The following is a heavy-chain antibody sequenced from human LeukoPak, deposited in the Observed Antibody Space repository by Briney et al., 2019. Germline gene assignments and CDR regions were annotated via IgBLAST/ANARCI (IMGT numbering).Heavy chain of an antibody. CDR2: ISSSSSYI. J-gene: IGHJ3*02. V-gene: IGHV3-21*03. CDR1: GFTFSSYS. D-gene: IGHD5-18*01. CDR3: ARHQWRYSYGNDAFDI. Sequence: GGSLRLSCAASGFTFSSYSMNWVRQAPGKGLEWVSSISSSSSYIYYADSVKGRFTISRDNAKNSLYLQMNSLRAEDTAVYYCARHQWRYSYGNDAFDIWGQGTMVTVSS.